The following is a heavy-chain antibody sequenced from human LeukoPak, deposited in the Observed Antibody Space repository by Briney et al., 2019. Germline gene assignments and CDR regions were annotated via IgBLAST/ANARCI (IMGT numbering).Heavy chain of an antibody. D-gene: IGHD2-2*01. J-gene: IGHJ4*02. CDR2: ISSSSTI. V-gene: IGHV3-69-1*01. CDR3: ARGYYARLDY. Sequence: PGGSLRLSCAASGFTVSSNYMSWVRQAPGKGLEWVSYISSSSTIYYADSVKGRFTISRDNAKSSLYLQMNSLRAEDTAVYYCARGYYARLDYWGQGTLVTVS. CDR1: GFTVSSNY.